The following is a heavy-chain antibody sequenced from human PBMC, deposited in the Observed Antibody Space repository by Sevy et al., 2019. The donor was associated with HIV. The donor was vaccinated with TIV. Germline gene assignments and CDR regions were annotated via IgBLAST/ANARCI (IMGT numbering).Heavy chain of an antibody. CDR1: GGSVNSGVSY. CDR2: IYKGLST. D-gene: IGHD1-1*01. CDR3: ATNQGYPGDWFDP. V-gene: IGHV4-61*03. J-gene: IGHJ5*02. Sequence: SETLSLTCSVSGGSVNSGVSYWSWIRQSPGKGLEWIAYIYKGLSTNYHPSLKSRVTISVDTSKNHFSLKLSSVTAADTAVYYCATNQGYPGDWFDPWGQGTPVTVSS.